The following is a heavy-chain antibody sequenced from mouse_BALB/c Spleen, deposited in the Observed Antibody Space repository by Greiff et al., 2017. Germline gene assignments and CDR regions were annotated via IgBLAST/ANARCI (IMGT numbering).Heavy chain of an antibody. V-gene: IGHV5-9-3*01. J-gene: IGHJ2*01. D-gene: IGHD2-10*01. CDR2: ISSGGSYT. Sequence: EVHLVESGGGLVKPGGSLKLSCAASGFTFSSYAMSWVRQTPEKRLEWVATISSGGSYTYYPDSVKGRFTISRDNAKNTLYLQMSSLRSEDTAMYYCARRSGALPFDYWGQGTTLTVSS. CDR1: GFTFSSYA. CDR3: ARRSGALPFDY.